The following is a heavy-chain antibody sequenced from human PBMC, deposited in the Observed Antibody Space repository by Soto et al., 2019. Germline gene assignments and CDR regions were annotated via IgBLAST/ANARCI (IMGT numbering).Heavy chain of an antibody. CDR2: IRYDGSNK. D-gene: IGHD5-18*01. CDR1: GFTFSSYG. Sequence: QVQLVESGGGVVQPGRSLRLSCAASGFTFSSYGMHWVRQAPGKGLEWVAVIRYDGSNKYYADSVKGRFTISRDNSKNTLYLQMNSLRAEDMAVYYCGRDRIQLWLREFDYWGQGRLVSVSS. V-gene: IGHV3-33*01. J-gene: IGHJ4*02. CDR3: GRDRIQLWLREFDY.